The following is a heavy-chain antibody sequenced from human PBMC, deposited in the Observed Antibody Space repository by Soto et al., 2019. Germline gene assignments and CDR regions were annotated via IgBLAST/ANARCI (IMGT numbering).Heavy chain of an antibody. CDR1: GYIFTAHG. J-gene: IGHJ6*02. Sequence: QVQLVQSGAEMKKPGASVKVACKTSGYIFTAHGITWVRQAPGQGLEWMGWISPYNGNTNYPQSVQGRVTLTTDTSTNTSYIELRNLTSADTAIYYCARRKKVDGMDVWGQGTTVTV. V-gene: IGHV1-18*01. CDR3: ARRKKVDGMDV. CDR2: ISPYNGNT.